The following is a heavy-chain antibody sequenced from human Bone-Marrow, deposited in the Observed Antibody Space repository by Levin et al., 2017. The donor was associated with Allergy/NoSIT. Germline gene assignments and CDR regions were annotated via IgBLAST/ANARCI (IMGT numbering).Heavy chain of an antibody. D-gene: IGHD3-22*01. CDR2: ISPYNANK. V-gene: IGHV1-18*01. Sequence: ASVKVSCKASGYTFLTHGITWVRQAPGQGLEYMAWISPYNANKNYVEKLQGRLTLTTDTSTSTVYMGLRSLRSDDTAVYYCARLHFDSTGYPCRDNWGQGTLVAVSS. J-gene: IGHJ4*02. CDR1: GYTFLTHG. CDR3: ARLHFDSTGYPCRDN.